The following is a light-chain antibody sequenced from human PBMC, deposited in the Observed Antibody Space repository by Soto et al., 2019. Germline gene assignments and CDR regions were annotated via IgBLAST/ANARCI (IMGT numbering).Light chain of an antibody. CDR2: EVS. Sequence: QSALTQPASVSGSPGQSITISCTGSSSDIGAYNYVSWFQQYPGKAPKLIISEVSNRPSGVSNRFSGSKSGTAAPLTISGLQTEDEADYFCFSFTTDWTHVFGTGT. V-gene: IGLV2-14*01. CDR1: SSDIGAYNY. CDR3: FSFTTDWTHV. J-gene: IGLJ1*01.